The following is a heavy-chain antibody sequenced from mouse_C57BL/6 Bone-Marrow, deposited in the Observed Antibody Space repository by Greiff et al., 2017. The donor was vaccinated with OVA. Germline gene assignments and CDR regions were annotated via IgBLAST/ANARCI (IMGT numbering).Heavy chain of an antibody. J-gene: IGHJ3*01. CDR2: IYPGDGAT. Sequence: QVQLKQSGPELVKPGASVKISCKASGYAFSSSWMNWVKQRPGQGLEWIGRIYPGDGATNYNGKFKGKATLTVDKSSSTAYMQLSSLTSEDSAVYFSARGYGYDGAWFAYWGQGTLVTVSA. CDR3: ARGYGYDGAWFAY. D-gene: IGHD2-2*01. CDR1: GYAFSSSW. V-gene: IGHV1-82*01.